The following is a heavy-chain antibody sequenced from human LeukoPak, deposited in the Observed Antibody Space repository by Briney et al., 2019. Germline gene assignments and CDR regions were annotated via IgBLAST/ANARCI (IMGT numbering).Heavy chain of an antibody. V-gene: IGHV4-59*01. CDR1: GGSISTYY. D-gene: IGHD3-10*01. CDR2: IYYSGIT. CDR3: AREWYYYGSGSYFDY. Sequence: SETLSLTCTVSGGSISTYYWSWIRQPPGKGLEYIGYIYYSGITKYNPSLKSRVTMSLDTSKNQFSLKLSSVTAADTAVYYCAREWYYYGSGSYFDYWGQGTLVTVSS. J-gene: IGHJ4*02.